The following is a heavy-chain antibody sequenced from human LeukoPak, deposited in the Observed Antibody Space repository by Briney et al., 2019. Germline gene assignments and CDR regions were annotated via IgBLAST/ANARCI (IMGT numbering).Heavy chain of an antibody. D-gene: IGHD6-13*01. CDR2: ISWNGGSI. CDR3: AIFNDVAAASDY. V-gene: IGHV3-9*01. CDR1: GFTFDDYA. Sequence: GRSLRLSCAASGFTFDDYAMHWVRQAPGKGLGWVSGISWNGGSIGYADSVKGRFTISRDNAKNSLYLQMNSLRAEDTALYYCAIFNDVAAASDYWGQGTLVTVSS. J-gene: IGHJ4*02.